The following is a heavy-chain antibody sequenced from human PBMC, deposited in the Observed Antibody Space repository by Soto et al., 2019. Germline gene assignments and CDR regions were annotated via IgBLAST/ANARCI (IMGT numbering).Heavy chain of an antibody. Sequence: SETLSLTCSVSGASIRSYFWSWVRQPAGQGLEWIGHIYIRGTTSYNPSLEGRVTLSLDTSKNQVSLVVTSVTAADTAVYYCARNPYVSGNYYFFDTWGKGTLVTVS. J-gene: IGHJ4*02. CDR1: GASIRSYF. CDR2: IYIRGTT. CDR3: ARNPYVSGNYYFFDT. V-gene: IGHV4-4*07. D-gene: IGHD3-3*01.